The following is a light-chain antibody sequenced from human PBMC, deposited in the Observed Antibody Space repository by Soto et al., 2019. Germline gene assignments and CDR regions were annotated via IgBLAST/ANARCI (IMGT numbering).Light chain of an antibody. CDR2: DTI. V-gene: IGLV7-46*01. Sequence: QAFVTQEPSLTVSPGGTVTLTCLSGTGAVTIGHYPHWFQHKPAQAPRTRIYDTINKHSWTPARFSGSLLAAQAALTLSGAEPEDAAEYYCLLSYSGARVFGGGTKVTVL. CDR1: TGAVTIGHY. CDR3: LLSYSGARV. J-gene: IGLJ2*01.